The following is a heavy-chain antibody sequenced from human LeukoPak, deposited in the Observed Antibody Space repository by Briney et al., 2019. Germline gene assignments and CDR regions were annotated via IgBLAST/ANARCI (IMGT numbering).Heavy chain of an antibody. V-gene: IGHV4-59*01. CDR1: GGSISSYY. CDR3: ARLLRYFDWNYFDY. CDR2: IYYSGST. D-gene: IGHD3-9*01. Sequence: SETLSLTCTVSGGSISSYYWSWIRQPPGKGLEWIGYIYYSGSTNYNPSLKSRVTISADTSKNQFSLKLSSVTAADTAVYYCARLLRYFDWNYFDYWGQGTLVTVSS. J-gene: IGHJ4*02.